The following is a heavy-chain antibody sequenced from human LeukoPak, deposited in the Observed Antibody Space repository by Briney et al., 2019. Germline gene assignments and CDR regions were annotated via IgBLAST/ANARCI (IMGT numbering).Heavy chain of an antibody. D-gene: IGHD5-18*01. CDR1: GYTFNNYD. CDR3: ARRLGRGTAPDS. CDR2: MNPNSGNT. Sequence: ASVKVSCKASGYTFNNYDINWVRQAPGQGLEWMGWMNPNSGNTGFGQKFQGRVTLTRNSTISTAYMEVSSLTSEDTGIYYCARRLGRGTAPDSWGQGTLVTVSS. J-gene: IGHJ4*02. V-gene: IGHV1-8*01.